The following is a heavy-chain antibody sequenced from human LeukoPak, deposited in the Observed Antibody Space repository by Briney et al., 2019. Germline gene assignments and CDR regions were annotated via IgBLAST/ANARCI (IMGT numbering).Heavy chain of an antibody. CDR3: AKVMKGSERLTMVRGVIIKAAGLYYMDV. J-gene: IGHJ6*03. CDR1: GFTLSSYA. V-gene: IGHV3-23*01. D-gene: IGHD3-10*01. CDR2: ISASGGST. Sequence: GGSLRLSCAASGFTLSSYAMSWVRQAPGKGLEWVSSISASGGSTNYADSVKGRFTISRDNSKNTVYLQMNSLRAEDTAVYYCAKVMKGSERLTMVRGVIIKAAGLYYMDVWGKGTTVTVSS.